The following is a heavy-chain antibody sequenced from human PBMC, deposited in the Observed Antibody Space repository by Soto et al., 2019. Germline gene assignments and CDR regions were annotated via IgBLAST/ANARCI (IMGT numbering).Heavy chain of an antibody. J-gene: IGHJ5*02. D-gene: IGHD3-10*01. CDR1: GGSISSYY. Sequence: PSETLSLTCTVSGGSISSYYWSWIRQPPGKGLEWIGYIYYSGSTNYNPSLKSRVTISVDTSKNQFSLKLSSVTAADTAVYYCARDQEYYYGSGTTGRWFDPWGQGTLVTVSS. V-gene: IGHV4-59*01. CDR3: ARDQEYYYGSGTTGRWFDP. CDR2: IYYSGST.